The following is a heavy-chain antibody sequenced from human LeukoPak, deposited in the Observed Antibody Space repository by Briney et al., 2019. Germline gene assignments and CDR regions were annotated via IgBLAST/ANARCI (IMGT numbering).Heavy chain of an antibody. D-gene: IGHD3-3*01. CDR2: INPNSGGT. V-gene: IGHV1-2*02. CDR3: ARVEYYDFWSGNSQTWFDP. CDR1: GYTFTGYY. J-gene: IGHJ5*02. Sequence: ASVKVSCKASGYTFTGYYMHLVRQAPGQGLEWMGWINPNSGGTNYAQKFQGRVTMTRDTSISTAYMELSRLRSDDTAVYYCARVEYYDFWSGNSQTWFDPWGLGTLVTVSS.